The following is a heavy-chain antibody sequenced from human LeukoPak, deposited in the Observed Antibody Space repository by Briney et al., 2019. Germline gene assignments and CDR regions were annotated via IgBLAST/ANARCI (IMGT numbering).Heavy chain of an antibody. V-gene: IGHV1-24*01. CDR2: FDPEDGET. CDR1: GYTLTELS. J-gene: IGHJ4*02. Sequence: GESLKISCKVSGYTLTELSMHWVRQAPGKGLEWMGGFDPEDGETIYAQKFQGRVTMTEDTSTDTAYMELSSLRSEDTAVYYCATDRISMIGSNYFDYWGQGTLVTVSS. CDR3: ATDRISMIGSNYFDY. D-gene: IGHD3-22*01.